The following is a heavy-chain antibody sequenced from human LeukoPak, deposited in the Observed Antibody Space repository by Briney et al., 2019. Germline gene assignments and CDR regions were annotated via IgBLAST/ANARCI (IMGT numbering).Heavy chain of an antibody. Sequence: GGSLRLSCAASGFTFSSYNMNWVRQAPGKGLEWVSSISSSSSYIYYADLVKGRFTISRDNAKNSLYLQMNSLRAEDTAVYSCARLGTATVDYWGQGTLVTVSS. CDR1: GFTFSSYN. V-gene: IGHV3-21*01. CDR2: ISSSSSYI. J-gene: IGHJ4*02. CDR3: ARLGTATVDY. D-gene: IGHD5-12*01.